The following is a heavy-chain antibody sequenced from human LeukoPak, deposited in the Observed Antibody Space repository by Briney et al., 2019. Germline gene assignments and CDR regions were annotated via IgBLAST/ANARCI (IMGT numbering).Heavy chain of an antibody. Sequence: ASVKVSCKASGYTFTSYAMNWVRQAPGQGLEWMGWINTNTGNPTYAQGFTGRFVFSLDTSVSTAYLQISSLKAEDTAVYYCAERYCSGSVSCWENWFDPWGQGTLVTVSS. CDR1: GYTFTSYA. CDR3: AERYCSGSVSCWENWFDP. D-gene: IGHD2-8*02. J-gene: IGHJ5*02. CDR2: INTNTGNP. V-gene: IGHV7-4-1*02.